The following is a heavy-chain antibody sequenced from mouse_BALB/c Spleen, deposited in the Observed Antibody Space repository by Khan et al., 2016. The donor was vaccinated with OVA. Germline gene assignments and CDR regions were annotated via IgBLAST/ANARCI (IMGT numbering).Heavy chain of an antibody. V-gene: IGHV2-3*01. CDR3: AKLRVFYFDY. Sequence: QVQLKESGPGLVAPSQSLSITCTVSGFSLTSNCVSWVRQPPGKGLEWLGVIWGYGSINYYSVSKSRLSISKDNSTSQVFLILYSLQTDDTATYYCAKLRVFYFDYWGQGTTLTVSS. CDR1: GFSLTSNC. J-gene: IGHJ2*01. CDR2: IWGYGSI.